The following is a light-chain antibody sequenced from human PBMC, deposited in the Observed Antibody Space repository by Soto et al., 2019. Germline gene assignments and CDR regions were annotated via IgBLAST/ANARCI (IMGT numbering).Light chain of an antibody. CDR3: QQRSNSPPWIT. CDR1: QSVSSN. CDR2: DAS. J-gene: IGKJ5*01. V-gene: IGKV3-11*01. Sequence: IVMTQSPATLSVSPGERPTLSCRASQSVSSNLAWFQQKPGQAPRLLIYDASNRATGIPAKFSGSGSGTDITLTISGLEPQDYAVYYCQQRSNSPPWITFGQGTRLEIK.